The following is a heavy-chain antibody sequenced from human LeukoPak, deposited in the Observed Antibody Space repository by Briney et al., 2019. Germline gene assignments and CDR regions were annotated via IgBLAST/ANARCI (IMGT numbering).Heavy chain of an antibody. V-gene: IGHV3-73*01. Sequence: GGSLRLSCAASGFTFSGSAMHWDRQASGRGLEWVGRIRSKANSYATAYAASVKGRFTISRDDSKNTAYLQMNSLKTEDTAVYYCTRQSKYQLLSRFDPWGQGTLVTVSS. CDR2: IRSKANSYAT. CDR1: GFTFSGSA. J-gene: IGHJ5*02. D-gene: IGHD2-2*01. CDR3: TRQSKYQLLSRFDP.